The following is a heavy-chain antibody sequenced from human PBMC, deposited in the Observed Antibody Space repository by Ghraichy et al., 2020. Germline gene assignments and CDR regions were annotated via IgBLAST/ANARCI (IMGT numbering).Heavy chain of an antibody. CDR3: ARVIVLMPTGWFDP. CDR1: GGSISSSSYY. D-gene: IGHD2/OR15-2a*01. V-gene: IGHV4-39*01. J-gene: IGHJ5*02. CDR2: IYYSGST. Sequence: SETLSLTCTVSGGSISSSSYYWGWIRQPPGKGLEWIGSIYYSGSTYYNPSLKSRVTISVDTSKNQFSLKLSSVTAADTAVYYCARVIVLMPTGWFDPCGQGTLVTFSS.